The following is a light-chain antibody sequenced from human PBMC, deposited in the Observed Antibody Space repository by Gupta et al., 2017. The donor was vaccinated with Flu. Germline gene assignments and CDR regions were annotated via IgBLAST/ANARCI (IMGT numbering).Light chain of an antibody. J-gene: IGKJ2*01. Sequence: PSTLSAAVGDRVTITCRASQSISSWLAWYQQKPGTAPKLLIYKASSVQSGVPSRFSGSGSGTEFTLTISSLQPDDFATYYCQQYNSYSNTFGQGTKLEIK. CDR1: QSISSW. CDR3: QQYNSYSNT. V-gene: IGKV1-5*03. CDR2: KAS.